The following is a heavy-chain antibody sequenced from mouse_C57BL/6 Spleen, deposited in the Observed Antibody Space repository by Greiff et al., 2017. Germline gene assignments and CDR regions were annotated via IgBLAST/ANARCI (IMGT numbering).Heavy chain of an antibody. CDR3: ARAPWYHGSSWYFDV. CDR1: GYSITSGYY. D-gene: IGHD1-1*01. CDR2: ISYDGSN. Sequence: EVQLKESGPGLVKPSQSLSLSCSVTGYSITSGYYWNWIRQFPGNKLEWMGYISYDGSNNYNPSLKNRTSITRDTTKNQFCLKLNTVTTEDSATYYCARAPWYHGSSWYFDVWGTGTTVTVSS. J-gene: IGHJ1*03. V-gene: IGHV3-6*01.